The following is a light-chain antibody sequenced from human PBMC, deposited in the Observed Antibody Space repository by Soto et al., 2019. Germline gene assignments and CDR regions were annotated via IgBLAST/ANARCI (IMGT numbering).Light chain of an antibody. CDR1: QSLTTD. CDR3: QQCGGSPT. J-gene: IGKJ1*01. Sequence: EIVMTQSPATLSLSPGERATLSCRASQSLTTDLAWYQQKPGQPPRLLIYGASSRTTGIPDRFSGSGSGTDFTLTISRLEPEDFAMYYCQQCGGSPTFGQGTKVDIK. V-gene: IGKV3-20*01. CDR2: GAS.